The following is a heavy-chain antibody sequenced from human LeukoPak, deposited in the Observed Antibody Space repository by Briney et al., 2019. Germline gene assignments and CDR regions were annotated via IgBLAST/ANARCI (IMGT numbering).Heavy chain of an antibody. Sequence: SETLSLTCAVYGGSFSGYYWSWTRQPPGKGLEWIGEINHSGSTNYNPSLKSRVTISVDTSKNQFSLKLSSVTAADTAVYYCARGGAYCGGDCYSGFDYWGQGTLVTVSS. CDR3: ARGGAYCGGDCYSGFDY. J-gene: IGHJ4*02. CDR2: INHSGST. D-gene: IGHD2-21*02. CDR1: GGSFSGYY. V-gene: IGHV4-34*01.